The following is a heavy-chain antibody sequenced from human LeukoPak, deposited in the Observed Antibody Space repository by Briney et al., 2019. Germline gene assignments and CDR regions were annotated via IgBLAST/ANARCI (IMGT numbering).Heavy chain of an antibody. D-gene: IGHD3-3*01. CDR2: IYYSGST. CDR1: GGSISSSSYY. Sequence: SETLSLTCTVSGGSISSSSYYWGRLRQPPGTGLEWIGTIYYSGSTYYNPSLKSRLTISVDTSKNQFSLKLSSVTAADTAVYYCAGIWSGYPNWFDPWGQGTLVTVSS. J-gene: IGHJ5*02. V-gene: IGHV4-39*01. CDR3: AGIWSGYPNWFDP.